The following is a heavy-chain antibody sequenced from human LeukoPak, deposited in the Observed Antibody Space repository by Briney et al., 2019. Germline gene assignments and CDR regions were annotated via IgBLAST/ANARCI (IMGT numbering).Heavy chain of an antibody. CDR3: ARVYSSSWYFPTDSRDY. D-gene: IGHD6-13*01. V-gene: IGHV3-66*01. Sequence: GGSLRLSCAASGFTVSSNYMSWVRQAPGKGLEWVSVIYSGGSTYYADSVKGRFTTSRDSSKNTLYLQMNSLRAEDTAVYYCARVYSSSWYFPTDSRDYWGQGTLVTVSS. CDR2: IYSGGST. CDR1: GFTVSSNY. J-gene: IGHJ4*02.